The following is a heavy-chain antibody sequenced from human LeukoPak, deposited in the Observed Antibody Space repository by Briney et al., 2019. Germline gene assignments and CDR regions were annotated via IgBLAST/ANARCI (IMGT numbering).Heavy chain of an antibody. CDR2: IIPGGGRT. V-gene: IGHV1-46*01. Sequence: ASVKVSCKPSGYNFTTKYIHWVRQAPGQGLDWMGMIIPGGGRTTFPQKFQGRVTMTRDTSTSTVYMELSGLRSEDTALYYCARAGGIIEFFDLWGRGTLVTVSS. D-gene: IGHD3-16*01. CDR1: GYNFTTKY. CDR3: ARAGGIIEFFDL. J-gene: IGHJ2*01.